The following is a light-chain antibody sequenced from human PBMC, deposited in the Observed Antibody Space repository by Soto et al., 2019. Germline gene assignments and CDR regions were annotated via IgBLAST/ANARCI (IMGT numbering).Light chain of an antibody. CDR2: ENN. V-gene: IGLV1-51*02. CDR3: GTWDSSLDSGV. J-gene: IGLJ3*02. Sequence: QSVLTQPPSVSAAPGQKVTISCSGSNSNIGNNLVSWYQHLPGTPPKLLIYENNKRPSGIPDRISASKSGTSATLGITGLQTGDEADYYCGTWDSSLDSGVFGGGTKVTVL. CDR1: NSNIGNNL.